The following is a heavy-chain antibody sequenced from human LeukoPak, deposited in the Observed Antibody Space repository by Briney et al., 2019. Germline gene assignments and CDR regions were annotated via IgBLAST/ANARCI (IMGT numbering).Heavy chain of an antibody. Sequence: SETLSLTCTVSGGSISSYYWSWIRQPPGKGLEWIGYIYYSGSTNYNPSLKSRVTISVDTSKNQFSLNLASVTATDTAVYYCASHRHNGGHHFWGQGTLVTVSS. J-gene: IGHJ4*02. D-gene: IGHD3-16*01. CDR1: GGSISSYY. CDR3: ASHRHNGGHHF. V-gene: IGHV4-59*08. CDR2: IYYSGST.